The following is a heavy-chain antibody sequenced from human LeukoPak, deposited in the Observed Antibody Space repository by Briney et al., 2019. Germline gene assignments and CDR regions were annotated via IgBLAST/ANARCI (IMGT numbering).Heavy chain of an antibody. D-gene: IGHD3-10*02. CDR2: IYTSGST. CDR3: AREGLYSENWFDP. V-gene: IGHV4-61*02. Sequence: SETLSLTCTVSGGSISSGSYYWSWIRQPAGKRLEWIGRIYTSGSTNYNPSLKSRVTISVDTSKNQFSLKLSSVTAADTAVYYCAREGLYSENWFDPWGQGTLVTVSS. J-gene: IGHJ5*02. CDR1: GGSISSGSYY.